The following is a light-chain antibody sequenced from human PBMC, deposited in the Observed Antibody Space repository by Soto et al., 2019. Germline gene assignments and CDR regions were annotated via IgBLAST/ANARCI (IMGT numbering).Light chain of an antibody. CDR1: SSDVGGYNY. CDR2: DVS. J-gene: IGLJ1*01. Sequence: QSVLTQPASVSGSPGQSITISCTGTSSDVGGYNYVSWYQQHPGKAPKLMIYDVSNRPSGVSNRFSGSKSGNTASLTISGLQAEVEADYYCSSYTSSSHLVCGTGTKFTVL. CDR3: SSYTSSSHLV. V-gene: IGLV2-14*01.